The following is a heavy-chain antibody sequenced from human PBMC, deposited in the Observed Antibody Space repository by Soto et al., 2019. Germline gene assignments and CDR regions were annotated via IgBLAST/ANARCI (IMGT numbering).Heavy chain of an antibody. CDR3: ARVASTRGLPYGPFDS. Sequence: QVQLVQSGAEVKKPGASVKVSCKASGYTFTSYGICWVRQAPGQGLEWMGWISAYNGNTNYAQRLQGRVTMTKDTSTSIAYMELRSLRSYDTAVYYCARVASTRGLPYGPFDSVGQGTLVTVSS. D-gene: IGHD5-18*01. CDR2: ISAYNGNT. J-gene: IGHJ4*02. V-gene: IGHV1-18*01. CDR1: GYTFTSYG.